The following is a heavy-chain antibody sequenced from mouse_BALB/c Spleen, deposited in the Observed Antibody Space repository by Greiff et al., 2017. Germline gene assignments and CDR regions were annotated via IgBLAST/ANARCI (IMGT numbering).Heavy chain of an antibody. CDR3: ARYDYGYGGFAY. CDR2: ISSGGSYT. D-gene: IGHD1-2*01. Sequence: EVMLVESGGGLVKPGGSLKLSCAASGFTLSSYAMSWVRQSPEKRLEWVAEISSGGSYTYYPDTVTGRFTISRDNAKNTLYLEMSSLRSEDTAMYYCARYDYGYGGFAYWGQGTLVTVSA. J-gene: IGHJ3*01. CDR1: GFTLSSYA. V-gene: IGHV5-9-4*01.